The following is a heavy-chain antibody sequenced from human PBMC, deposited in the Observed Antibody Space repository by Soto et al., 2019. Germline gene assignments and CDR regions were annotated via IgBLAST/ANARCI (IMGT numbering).Heavy chain of an antibody. D-gene: IGHD3-3*01. CDR3: ASSIFGVVISSYNWFDP. CDR2: IIPIFGTA. CDR1: GGTFSSYA. J-gene: IGHJ5*02. V-gene: IGHV1-69*01. Sequence: QVQLVQSGAEVKKPGSSVKVSCKASGGTFSSYAISWVRQAPGQGLEWMGGIIPIFGTANYAQKFQGRVTITADESTSTAYMELSSLRSEDTAVYYCASSIFGVVISSYNWFDPWGQGTLVTVSS.